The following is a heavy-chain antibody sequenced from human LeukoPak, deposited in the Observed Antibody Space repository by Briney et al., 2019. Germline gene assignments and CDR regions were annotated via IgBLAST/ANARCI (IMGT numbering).Heavy chain of an antibody. CDR2: INHSGST. V-gene: IGHV4-34*01. CDR1: GGSFSGYY. CDR3: ATVDTAMDYYFDY. Sequence: SETLSLTCAVYGGSFSGYYWSWIRQPPGKGLEWIGEINHSGSTNYNPSLKSRVTISVDTSKNQFSLKLSSVTAADTAVYYCATVDTAMDYYFDYWGQGTLVTFSS. D-gene: IGHD5-18*01. J-gene: IGHJ4*02.